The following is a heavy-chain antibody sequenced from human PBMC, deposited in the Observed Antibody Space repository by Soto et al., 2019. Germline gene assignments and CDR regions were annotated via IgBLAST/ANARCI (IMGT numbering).Heavy chain of an antibody. CDR2: IFYSGDT. CDR1: GGSINNYH. Sequence: PSETLSLTCTGSGGSINNYHWIWIRQPPGKGLEWIGYIFYSGDTNSSPSLKSRVTISVDTSKNQFSLKLSSVTTADTAVYYCARLSNYGNGWSTFDYWGRGTLVTVSS. D-gene: IGHD6-19*01. CDR3: ARLSNYGNGWSTFDY. V-gene: IGHV4-59*01. J-gene: IGHJ4*02.